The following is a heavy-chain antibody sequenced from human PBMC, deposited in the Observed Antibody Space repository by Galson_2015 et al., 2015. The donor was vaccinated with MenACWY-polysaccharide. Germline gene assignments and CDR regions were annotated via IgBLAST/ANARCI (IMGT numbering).Heavy chain of an antibody. CDR2: IWAAGGNQ. CDR3: VRERGPFDGFDI. V-gene: IGHV3-33*01. CDR1: RFTFRNYG. J-gene: IGHJ3*02. D-gene: IGHD3-10*01. Sequence: SLRLSCAASRFTFRNYGMHWVRQAPGKGLEWVAVIWAAGGNQYYADSVNGRFSISRDNSKNTLSLQLNRLRADDTAVYYCVRERGPFDGFDIWGQGTMVTVS.